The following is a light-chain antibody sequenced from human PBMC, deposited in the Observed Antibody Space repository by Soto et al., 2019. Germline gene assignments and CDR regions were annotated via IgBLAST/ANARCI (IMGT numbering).Light chain of an antibody. Sequence: EIVMTHSPATLSVSPGDIVTLSCRASQSVRTNSAWYQQRPGQAPRLLFYGASTRATGIPARFSGSGSGTEFTLTISSLQSEDFAVYYRQQYNNWPLTFGGGTRLEIK. CDR2: GAS. V-gene: IGKV3-15*01. CDR1: QSVRTN. J-gene: IGKJ5*01. CDR3: QQYNNWPLT.